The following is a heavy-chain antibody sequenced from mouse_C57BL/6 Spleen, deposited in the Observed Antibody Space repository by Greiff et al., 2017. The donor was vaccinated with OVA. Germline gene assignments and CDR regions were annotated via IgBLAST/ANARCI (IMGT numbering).Heavy chain of an antibody. CDR3: ARIYDAMDY. CDR1: GYTFTSYW. J-gene: IGHJ4*01. V-gene: IGHV1-61*01. Sequence: QVQLKQPGAELVRPGSSVKLSCKASGYTFTSYWMDWVKQRPGQGLEWIGNIYPSDSETHYNQKFKDKATLTVDKSSSTAYMQLSSLTSEDSAVYYCARIYDAMDYWGQGTSVTVSS. CDR2: IYPSDSET.